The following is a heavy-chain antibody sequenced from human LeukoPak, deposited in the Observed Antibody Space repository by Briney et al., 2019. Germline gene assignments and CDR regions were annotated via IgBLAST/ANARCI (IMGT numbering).Heavy chain of an antibody. CDR3: AAGSYYDFWSGPESDMDV. J-gene: IGHJ6*03. D-gene: IGHD3-3*01. CDR2: IVVGSGNT. Sequence: SVKVSCKASGFTFTSSAVRWVRQARGQRLEWIGWIVVGSGNTNYAQKFQERVTITRDMSTSTAYMELSSLRSEDTAVYYCAAGSYYDFWSGPESDMDVWGKGTTVTVSS. CDR1: GFTFTSSA. V-gene: IGHV1-58*01.